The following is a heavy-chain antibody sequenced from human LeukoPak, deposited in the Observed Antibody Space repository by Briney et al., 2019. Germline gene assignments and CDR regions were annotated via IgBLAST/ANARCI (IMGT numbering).Heavy chain of an antibody. Sequence: SETLSLTCTVSGGSISNYYWSWIRQPPGKGLEWIGFIHSNGGANYNASLDSRATISRDTSRSQVSLKLTSVTAADTAVYYCASSNLGSLGQFDPWGQGTLVTVSS. CDR2: IHSNGGA. D-gene: IGHD3-10*01. V-gene: IGHV4-59*01. J-gene: IGHJ5*02. CDR3: ASSNLGSLGQFDP. CDR1: GGSISNYY.